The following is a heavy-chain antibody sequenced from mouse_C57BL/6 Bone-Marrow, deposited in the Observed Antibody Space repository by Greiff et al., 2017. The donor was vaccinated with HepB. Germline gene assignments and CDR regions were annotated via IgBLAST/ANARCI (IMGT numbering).Heavy chain of an antibody. CDR3: ARQGDYLYAMDY. Sequence: EVKLMESGGGLVQPGGSLKLSCAASRFTFSDYYMYWVRQTPEKRLEWVAYISNGGGSTYYPDTVKGRFTISRDNAKNTLYLQMSRLKSEDTAMYYCARQGDYLYAMDYWGQGTSVTVSS. V-gene: IGHV5-12*01. J-gene: IGHJ4*01. D-gene: IGHD2-4*01. CDR2: ISNGGGST. CDR1: RFTFSDYY.